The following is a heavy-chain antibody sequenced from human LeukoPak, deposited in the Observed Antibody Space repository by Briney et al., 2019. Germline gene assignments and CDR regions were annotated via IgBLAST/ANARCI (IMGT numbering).Heavy chain of an antibody. V-gene: IGHV5-51*01. J-gene: IGHJ3*02. Sequence: GESLKISCKGSGYSFSSDWIGWVRQMPGKGLEWMGIIYPGDPDTRNSPSFQGQVTISADKSISTAYEQWSSLKASDTAMYYCARGAVAGNSYAFDIWGQGTMVTVSS. CDR3: ARGAVAGNSYAFDI. CDR1: GYSFSSDW. CDR2: IYPGDPDT. D-gene: IGHD6-19*01.